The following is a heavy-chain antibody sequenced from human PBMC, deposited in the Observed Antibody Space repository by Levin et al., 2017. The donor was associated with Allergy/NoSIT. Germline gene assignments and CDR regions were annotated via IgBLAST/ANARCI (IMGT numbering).Heavy chain of an antibody. J-gene: IGHJ4*02. CDR3: ARGVSPNY. CDR1: GYTFTNYG. CDR2: ITTYNGNT. V-gene: IGHV1-18*01. Sequence: GESLKISCKTSGYTFTNYGVTWVRQAPGQGLEWMGWITTYNGNTNYAQNFQGRVTLTSDTSTNTAYMELTSLRFDDTAVYYCARGVSPNYWGQGTLVTVSS.